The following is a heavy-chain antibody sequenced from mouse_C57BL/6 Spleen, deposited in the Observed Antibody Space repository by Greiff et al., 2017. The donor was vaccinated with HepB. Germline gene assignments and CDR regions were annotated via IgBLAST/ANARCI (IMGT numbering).Heavy chain of an antibody. J-gene: IGHJ1*03. CDR2: IDPSDSYT. D-gene: IGHD2-5*01. Sequence: QVQLQQPAAELVMPRSSVKLSCKASVYTFTSYWMHWVKQRTGQGLEWIGEIDPSDSYTNYNQKFKGKSTLNVDKSSSTAYRQLSSLTSEDSAVYYCARWGVTTNWYFGVWGTGTTVTVSS. V-gene: IGHV1-69*01. CDR3: ARWGVTTNWYFGV. CDR1: VYTFTSYW.